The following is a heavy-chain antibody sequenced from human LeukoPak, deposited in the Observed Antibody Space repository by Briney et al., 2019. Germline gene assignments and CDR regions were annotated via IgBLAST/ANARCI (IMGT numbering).Heavy chain of an antibody. J-gene: IGHJ4*02. D-gene: IGHD2-2*01. CDR1: GFTFSSYG. CDR3: AKRYCSSTSCYLSMECYFDY. CDR2: ISGSGGST. V-gene: IGHV3-23*01. Sequence: PGGSLRLSCAASGFTFSSYGMSWVRQAPGKGLEWVSAISGSGGSTYYADSVKGRFTISRDNSKNTLYLQMNSLRAEDTAVYYCAKRYCSSTSCYLSMECYFDYWGQGTLVTVSS.